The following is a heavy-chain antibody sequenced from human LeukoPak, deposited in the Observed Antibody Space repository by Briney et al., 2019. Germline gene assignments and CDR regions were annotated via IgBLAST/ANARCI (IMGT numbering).Heavy chain of an antibody. CDR1: GGSISSSSYY. Sequence: ASETLSLTCTVSGGSISSSSYYWGWIRQPPGKGLEWIGSIYYSGSTYYNPSLKSRVTISVDTSKNQFSLKLSSVTAADTAVYYCARERIAAAFDYWGQGTLVTVSS. J-gene: IGHJ4*02. CDR2: IYYSGST. V-gene: IGHV4-39*07. D-gene: IGHD6-13*01. CDR3: ARERIAAAFDY.